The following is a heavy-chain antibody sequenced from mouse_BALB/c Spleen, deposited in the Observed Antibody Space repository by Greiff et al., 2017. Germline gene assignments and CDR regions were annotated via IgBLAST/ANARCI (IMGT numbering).Heavy chain of an antibody. V-gene: IGHV2-5-1*01. Sequence: QVQLQQSGPSLVQPSQSLSITCTVSGFSLTSYGVHWVRQSPGKGLEWLGVIWRGGSTDYNAAFMSRLSITKDNSKSQVFFKMNSLQADDTAIYYCAKKGTVVARDYAMDYWGQGTSVTVSS. CDR2: IWRGGST. J-gene: IGHJ4*01. D-gene: IGHD1-1*01. CDR1: GFSLTSYG. CDR3: AKKGTVVARDYAMDY.